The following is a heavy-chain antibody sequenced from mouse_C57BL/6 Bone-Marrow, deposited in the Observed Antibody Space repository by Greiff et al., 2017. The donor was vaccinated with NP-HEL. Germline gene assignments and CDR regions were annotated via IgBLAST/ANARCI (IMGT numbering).Heavy chain of an antibody. CDR1: GFTFNTYA. D-gene: IGHD1-1*01. CDR3: VREGTTVVGELPYFDY. CDR2: IRSKSSNYAT. J-gene: IGHJ2*01. Sequence: EVKLVESGGGLVQPKGSLKLSCAASGFTFNTYAMHWVRQAPGKGLEWVARIRSKSSNYATYYADSVKDRFTISRDDSQSMLYLQMNNLKTEDTAMYYGVREGTTVVGELPYFDYWGQGTTLTVSS. V-gene: IGHV10-3*01.